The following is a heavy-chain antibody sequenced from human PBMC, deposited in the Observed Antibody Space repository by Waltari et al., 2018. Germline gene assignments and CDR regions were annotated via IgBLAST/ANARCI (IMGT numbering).Heavy chain of an antibody. CDR1: GFIARNTY. J-gene: IGHJ4*02. D-gene: IGHD3-16*01. V-gene: IGHV4-34*01. CDR2: INHSGST. CDR3: ARVIRGLGFDY. Sequence: VQLVESGGGLIQPGGSLRLSCAASGFIARNTYMTWIRQPPGKGLEWIGEINHSGSTNYNPALKSRVTISVDTSKNQFSLKLSSVTAADTAVYYCARVIRGLGFDYWGQGTLVTVSS.